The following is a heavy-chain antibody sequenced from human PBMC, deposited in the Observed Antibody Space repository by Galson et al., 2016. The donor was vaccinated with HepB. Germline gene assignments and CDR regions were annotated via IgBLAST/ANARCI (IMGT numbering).Heavy chain of an antibody. CDR1: GYY. D-gene: IGHD1-26*01. J-gene: IGHJ4*02. Sequence: GYYVHWVRQAPGQGLEWMGWIDPRSGGTIYAENFQGRVTMTRDTSINTAYMELSRLRSADTAVYYCARLRRIVTTGSWSSPSYFDYWGQGTLVTVSS. CDR3: ARLRRIVTTGSWSSPSYFDY. CDR2: IDPRSGGT. V-gene: IGHV1-2*02.